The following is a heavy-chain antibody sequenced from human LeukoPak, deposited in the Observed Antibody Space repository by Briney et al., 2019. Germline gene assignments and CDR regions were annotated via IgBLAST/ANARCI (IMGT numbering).Heavy chain of an antibody. CDR3: VKENSENYYGGGDY. J-gene: IGHJ4*02. D-gene: IGHD1-26*01. Sequence: VGSLRLSCSASGFTFSSYAMHWVRQAPGKGLEYVSAISSIGGSTYYADSVKGRFTISRDNSTNTLYLQMSALRAEDTAVYYCVKENSENYYGGGDYWGQGTLVTVSS. CDR1: GFTFSSYA. V-gene: IGHV3-64D*06. CDR2: ISSIGGST.